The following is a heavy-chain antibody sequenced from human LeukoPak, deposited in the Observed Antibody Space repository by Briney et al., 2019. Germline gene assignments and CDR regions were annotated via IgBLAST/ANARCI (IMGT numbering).Heavy chain of an antibody. J-gene: IGHJ6*02. CDR1: GFTFDDYT. D-gene: IGHD3-10*01. CDR2: ISWDGGST. Sequence: PGGSLRLSCAASGFTFDDYTMHWVRQAPGKGLEWVSLISWDGGSTYYADSVKGRFTISRDNSKNSLYLQMNSLRTEDTALYYCAREGGSGSYYYYGMDVWGQGTTVTVSS. V-gene: IGHV3-43*01. CDR3: AREGGSGSYYYYGMDV.